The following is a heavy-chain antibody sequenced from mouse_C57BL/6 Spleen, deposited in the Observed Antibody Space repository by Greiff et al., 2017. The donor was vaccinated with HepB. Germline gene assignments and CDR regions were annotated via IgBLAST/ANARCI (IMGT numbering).Heavy chain of an antibody. V-gene: IGHV1-59*01. J-gene: IGHJ4*01. CDR2: IDPSDSYT. CDR3: ARIDGDGSSLYYAMDY. Sequence: VKLQQPGAELVRPGTSVKLSCKASGYTFTSYWMHWVKQRPGQGLEWIGVIDPSDSYTNYNQKFKGKATLTVDTSSSTAYMQLSSLTSEDSAVYYCARIDGDGSSLYYAMDYWGQGTSVTVSS. D-gene: IGHD1-1*01. CDR1: GYTFTSYW.